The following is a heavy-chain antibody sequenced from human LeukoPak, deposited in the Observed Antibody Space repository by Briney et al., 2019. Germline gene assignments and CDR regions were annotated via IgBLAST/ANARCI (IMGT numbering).Heavy chain of an antibody. CDR1: GGSFSGSY. CDR2: INQSGST. D-gene: IGHD3-22*01. V-gene: IGHV4-34*01. CDR3: ARGPIDNSFDY. Sequence: SETLSLTCGVYGGSFSGSYWSWIRQPPGKGLEWIGEINQSGSTNCNPSLKSRVTISRDTSKKHFSLNLTSVTAADTAVYFCARGPIDNSFDYWGQGTLVTVSS. J-gene: IGHJ4*02.